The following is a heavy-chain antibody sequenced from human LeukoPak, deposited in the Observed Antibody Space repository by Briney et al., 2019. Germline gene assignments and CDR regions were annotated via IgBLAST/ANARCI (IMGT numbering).Heavy chain of an antibody. CDR3: ARDTRAPYDFWSERAFDI. Sequence: GRSLRLSCAASGFTFSDYYMSWTRQAPGKGLEGVSYFSSSGSTIYYAHSVKGRFTISRDNAKNSLYLQMNSLRAEDTAVYYCARDTRAPYDFWSERAFDIWGQGTMVTVSS. CDR2: FSSSGSTI. CDR1: GFTFSDYY. J-gene: IGHJ3*02. V-gene: IGHV3-11*04. D-gene: IGHD3-3*01.